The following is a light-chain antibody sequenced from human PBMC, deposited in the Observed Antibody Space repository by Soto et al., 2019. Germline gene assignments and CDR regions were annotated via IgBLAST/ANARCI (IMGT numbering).Light chain of an antibody. Sequence: AIEMTQSPSSLSASVGDRVTITRRASQGIGSDLAWYQQRPGKAPQLLIYAVSSLQSGVPSRFSGSGSGSDFTLTISSLQIEDFATYYCLQDHNLLTFGGGTKVEI. CDR3: LQDHNLLT. CDR1: QGIGSD. V-gene: IGKV1-6*01. J-gene: IGKJ4*01. CDR2: AVS.